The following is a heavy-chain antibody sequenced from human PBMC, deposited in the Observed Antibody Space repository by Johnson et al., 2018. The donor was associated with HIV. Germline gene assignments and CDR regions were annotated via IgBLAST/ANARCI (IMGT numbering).Heavy chain of an antibody. D-gene: IGHD1-26*01. Sequence: QVQLVESGGGVVKPGRSLRLSCAASAFTFSSYDMHWVRQAPGKGLEWVAVISFDGSNKYYADSVMGRFTISRDNSKNTLHLQMNSLRVEDTAVYYCVKSGRSFWGVDSHDAFDIWGQGTMVTVSS. V-gene: IGHV3-30*18. J-gene: IGHJ3*02. CDR2: ISFDGSNK. CDR1: AFTFSSYD. CDR3: VKSGRSFWGVDSHDAFDI.